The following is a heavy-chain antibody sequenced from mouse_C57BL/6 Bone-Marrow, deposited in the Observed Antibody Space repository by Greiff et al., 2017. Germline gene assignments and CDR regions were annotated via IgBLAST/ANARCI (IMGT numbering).Heavy chain of an antibody. CDR1: GFNIKDDY. Sequence: EVQLQQSGAELVRPGASVKLSCTASGFNIKDDYMHWVQQRPEQGLEWIGWIDPENGDSAYASKFQGKATITADTSSNTDYLQLSSLTSEDTAVYYCTTLAHFDYWGQGTTLTVSS. V-gene: IGHV14-4*01. J-gene: IGHJ2*01. CDR2: IDPENGDS. CDR3: TTLAHFDY.